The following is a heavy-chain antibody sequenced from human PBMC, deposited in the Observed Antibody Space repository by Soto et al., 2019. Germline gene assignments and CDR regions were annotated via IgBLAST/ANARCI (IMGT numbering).Heavy chain of an antibody. V-gene: IGHV3-11*01. CDR1: GFTFSDYY. D-gene: IGHD2-8*01. Sequence: PGGSLRLSCAASGFTFSDYYMSWIRQAPGKGLEWVSYISSSGSTIYYADSVKGRFTISRDNAKNSLYLQMNSLRAEDTAVYYCARESYCTNGVCYNGVRGSYYYGMDCWGQGTTVTVS. J-gene: IGHJ6*02. CDR2: ISSSGSTI. CDR3: ARESYCTNGVCYNGVRGSYYYGMDC.